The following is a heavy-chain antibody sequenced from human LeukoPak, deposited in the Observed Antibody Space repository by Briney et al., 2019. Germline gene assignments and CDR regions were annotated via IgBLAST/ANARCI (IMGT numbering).Heavy chain of an antibody. CDR1: GYTFTSYG. J-gene: IGHJ4*02. CDR3: ARDYISSKTAMASFDY. CDR2: ISAYNGNT. Sequence: ASVKVSCKASGYTFTSYGISWVRQAPGQGLEWMGWISAYNGNTNYAQKLQGRVTMTTDTSTSTAYMELRSLRSDDTAVYYCARDYISSKTAMASFDYWGQGTLVTVSS. D-gene: IGHD5-18*01. V-gene: IGHV1-18*01.